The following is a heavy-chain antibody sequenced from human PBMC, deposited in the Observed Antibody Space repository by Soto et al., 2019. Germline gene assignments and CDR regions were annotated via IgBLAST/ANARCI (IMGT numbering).Heavy chain of an antibody. V-gene: IGHV3-13*04. Sequence: GGSLRLSCAGSGFTFSRFAMSWVRQVPGKGLEWVSAIGTAGDTNYAGSVKGRFTISRENAKNSLYLQMNSLRAGDTAIYFCARAIGPTLFDYWGQGTLVTVSS. D-gene: IGHD3-22*01. CDR3: ARAIGPTLFDY. J-gene: IGHJ4*02. CDR2: IGTAGDT. CDR1: GFTFSRFA.